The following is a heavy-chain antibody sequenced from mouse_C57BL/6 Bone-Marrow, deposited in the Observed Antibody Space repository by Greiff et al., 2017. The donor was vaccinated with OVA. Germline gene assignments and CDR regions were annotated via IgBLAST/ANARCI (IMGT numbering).Heavy chain of an antibody. CDR3: ARGTTIVYWYCDV. D-gene: IGHD1-1*01. CDR2: ISSGSSTI. CDR1: GFTFSDYG. Sequence: EVKLVESGGGLVKPGGSLKLSCAASGFTFSDYGMHWVRQAPEKGLEWVAYISSGSSTIYYADTVKGRFPISRDNAKNTPFLQITSLRSEDTAMYYCARGTTIVYWYCDVWGTGTTVTVSS. J-gene: IGHJ1*03. V-gene: IGHV5-17*01.